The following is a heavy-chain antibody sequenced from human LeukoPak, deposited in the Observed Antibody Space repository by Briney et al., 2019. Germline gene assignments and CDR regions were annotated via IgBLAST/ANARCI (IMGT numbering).Heavy chain of an antibody. Sequence: SETLSLTCTVSGDSISSSNYYWSWIRQPPGKGLEWVGYIHYSGSTNYNPSLKSRVTISVDTSKNQFSLILGSVTTADTAVYYCAREVVAAAGTVDYWGQGTLVTVSS. V-gene: IGHV4-61*01. CDR3: AREVVAAAGTVDY. CDR2: IHYSGST. CDR1: GDSISSSNYY. J-gene: IGHJ4*02. D-gene: IGHD6-13*01.